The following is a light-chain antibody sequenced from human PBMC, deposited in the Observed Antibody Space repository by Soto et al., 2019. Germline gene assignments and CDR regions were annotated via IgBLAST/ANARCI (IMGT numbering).Light chain of an antibody. J-gene: IGKJ1*01. CDR1: QSLTSY. CDR2: GAS. Sequence: EIVMTQSPATLSVSPGETATLSCRASQSLTSYLAWYQQKPGQAPRLLIYGASTRATGIPDRFSGSGSGTDFTLTISRLEPEDSAVYYCQQYGSSPTWTFGQGTKVDIK. V-gene: IGKV3-20*01. CDR3: QQYGSSPTWT.